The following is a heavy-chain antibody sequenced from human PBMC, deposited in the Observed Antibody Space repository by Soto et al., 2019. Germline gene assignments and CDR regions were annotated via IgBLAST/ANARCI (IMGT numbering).Heavy chain of an antibody. V-gene: IGHV4-34*01. CDR1: GGSFSGYY. J-gene: IGHJ4*02. CDR3: ARGHGYCSGGSCPPGGYFDY. D-gene: IGHD2-15*01. CDR2: INHSGST. Sequence: QVQLQQWGAGLLKPSETLSLTCAVYGGSFSGYYWSWIRQPPGKGLEWIGEINHSGSTHYNPSLKSRVTISVDTSKNQFSLKLGSVTAADTAVYYCARGHGYCSGGSCPPGGYFDYWGQGTLVTVSS.